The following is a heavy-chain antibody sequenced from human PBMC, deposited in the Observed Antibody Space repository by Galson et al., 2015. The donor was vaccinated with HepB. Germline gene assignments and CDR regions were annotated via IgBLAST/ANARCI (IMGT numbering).Heavy chain of an antibody. CDR3: ARDLSPGYCSSTSCSLGNYMDV. J-gene: IGHJ6*03. CDR2: IIPIFGTA. D-gene: IGHD2-2*01. V-gene: IGHV1-69*13. CDR1: GGTFSSYA. Sequence: SVKVSCKASGGTFSSYAISWVRQAPGQGLEWMGGIIPIFGTANYAQKFQGRVTITADESTSTAYMELSSLRSEDTAVYYCARDLSPGYCSSTSCSLGNYMDVWGKGTTVTVSS.